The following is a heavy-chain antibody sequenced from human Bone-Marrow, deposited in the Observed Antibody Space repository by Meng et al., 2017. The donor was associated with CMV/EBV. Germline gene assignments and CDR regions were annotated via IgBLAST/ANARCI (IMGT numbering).Heavy chain of an antibody. CDR2: IIPIIVTA. Sequence: SVKVSCKASGGTFSSSSISWVRQAPGQGLEWMGGIIPIIVTATYAQKFEGRVTITVDKSATTAHMEMRSLTSEDTAVYYCAREGQYYYSYYGMDVRGQGTTVTVSS. V-gene: IGHV1-69*06. J-gene: IGHJ6*02. CDR1: GGTFSSSS. CDR3: AREGQYYYSYYGMDV.